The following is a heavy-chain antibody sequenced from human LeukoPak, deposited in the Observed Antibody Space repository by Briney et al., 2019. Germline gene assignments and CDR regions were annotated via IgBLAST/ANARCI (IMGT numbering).Heavy chain of an antibody. D-gene: IGHD2-15*01. CDR1: GFTFTNAW. V-gene: IGHV3-15*05. J-gene: IGHJ4*02. Sequence: KTGGSLRLSCATSGFTFTNAWMSWVRQAPGKGPEWVGRIKSKSNGGTIDYAAPLKGRFTISRDDSRNTLYLQTNSLKTEDTAVYYCTADLSSYCSGGYCFLSYWGQGTLVTVSS. CDR3: TADLSSYCSGGYCFLSY. CDR2: IKSKSNGGTI.